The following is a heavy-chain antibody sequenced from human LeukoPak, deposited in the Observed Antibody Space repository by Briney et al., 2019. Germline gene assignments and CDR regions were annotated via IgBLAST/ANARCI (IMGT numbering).Heavy chain of an antibody. J-gene: IGHJ5*02. Sequence: SETLSLTCAVSGGSISGSNWWSWVRQPPGKGLEWIGEIYHSGSTNYNPSLKSRVTISVDKSKNQFSLKLSSVTAADTAVYYCARAGRYCSGGSCGGWFDPWGQGTLVTVSS. CDR2: IYHSGST. V-gene: IGHV4-4*02. D-gene: IGHD2-15*01. CDR1: GGSISGSNW. CDR3: ARAGRYCSGGSCGGWFDP.